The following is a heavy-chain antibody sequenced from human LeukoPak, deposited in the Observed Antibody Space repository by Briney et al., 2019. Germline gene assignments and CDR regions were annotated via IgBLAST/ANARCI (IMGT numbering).Heavy chain of an antibody. V-gene: IGHV3-48*04. CDR1: GFTFTTYT. D-gene: IGHD6-19*01. J-gene: IGHJ4*02. Sequence: GGSLRLSCAASGFTFTTYTMNWVRQAPGKGLEWVSYISSSVSTIFYADSVKGRFTISRDNAKNSLYLQMNSLRVEDTAVYYCAREAYSSGWSIWDCWGQGTLVTVSS. CDR3: AREAYSSGWSIWDC. CDR2: ISSSVSTI.